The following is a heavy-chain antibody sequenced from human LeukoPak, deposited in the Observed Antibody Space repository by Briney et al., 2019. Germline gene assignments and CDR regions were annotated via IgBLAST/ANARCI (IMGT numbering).Heavy chain of an antibody. CDR2: IYYSGST. V-gene: IGHV4-39*01. D-gene: IGHD3-9*01. CDR1: GGSISSSSYY. J-gene: IGHJ5*02. CDR3: ARQDYDILTGYPNWFDP. Sequence: SETLSLTCTVSGGSISSSSYYWGWIRQPPGKGLEWIGRIYYSGSTYYNPSLKSRVTISVDTSKNQYSLKLSSVTAADTAVYYCARQDYDILTGYPNWFDPWGQGTLVTVSS.